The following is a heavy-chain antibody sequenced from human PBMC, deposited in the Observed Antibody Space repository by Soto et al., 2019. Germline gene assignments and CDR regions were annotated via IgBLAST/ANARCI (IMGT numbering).Heavy chain of an antibody. V-gene: IGHV4-31*03. CDR3: ARVVPTNYYDNRGAFDI. D-gene: IGHD3-22*01. CDR2: IYYSGST. Sequence: TLSLTCTVSGGSISSGDCYWSWIRQHPEKGLEWIGYIYYSGSTYYNPSLKSRVTISVDTSKNQFSLKLSSVTAADTAVYYCARVVPTNYYDNRGAFDIWGQGTMVTVSS. CDR1: GGSISSGDCY. J-gene: IGHJ3*02.